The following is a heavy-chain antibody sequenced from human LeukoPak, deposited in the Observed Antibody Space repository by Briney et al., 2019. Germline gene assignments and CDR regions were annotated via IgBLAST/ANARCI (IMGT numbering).Heavy chain of an antibody. D-gene: IGHD3-9*01. J-gene: IGHJ3*02. V-gene: IGHV3-15*01. Sequence: GGSLRLSCAASGFTFSNAWMSWVRQAPGKGLEWVGRIKSKTDGGTTDYAAPVKGRFTISRDDSKNTLYLQMNSLKTEDTAVYYCTTGSRYFDWLLARDAFDIWGQGTMVTVSS. CDR1: GFTFSNAW. CDR3: TTGSRYFDWLLARDAFDI. CDR2: IKSKTDGGTT.